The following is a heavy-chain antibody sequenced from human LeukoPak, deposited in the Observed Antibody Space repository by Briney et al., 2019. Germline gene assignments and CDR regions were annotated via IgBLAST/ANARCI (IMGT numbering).Heavy chain of an antibody. CDR1: GGSISTYF. Sequence: SSETLSLTCTVSGGSISTYFWTWIRQFPGKGLEWIGYIYYTGTTSYNPSLKSRVTISVDTSKNQFSLTLSSVTAADTAVYYCARHKSSGSYPLDYWGQGILVTVSS. CDR3: ARHKSSGSYPLDY. J-gene: IGHJ4*02. CDR2: IYYTGTT. V-gene: IGHV4-59*08. D-gene: IGHD3-22*01.